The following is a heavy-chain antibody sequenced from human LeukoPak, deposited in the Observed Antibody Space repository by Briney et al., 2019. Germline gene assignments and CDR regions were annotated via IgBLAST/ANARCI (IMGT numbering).Heavy chain of an antibody. V-gene: IGHV4-30-4*01. Sequence: PSQTLSLTCTVSGGSTSSGDYYRSWIRQPPGKGLEWIGYIYYSGSTYYNPSLKSRVTISVDTSKNQFSLKLSSVTAADTAVYYCAGYCSGGSCYYFDYWGQGTLVTVSS. CDR2: IYYSGST. J-gene: IGHJ4*02. CDR1: GGSTSSGDYY. D-gene: IGHD2-15*01. CDR3: AGYCSGGSCYYFDY.